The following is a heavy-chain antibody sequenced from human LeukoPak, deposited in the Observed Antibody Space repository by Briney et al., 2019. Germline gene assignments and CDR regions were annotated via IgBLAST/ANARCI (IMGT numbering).Heavy chain of an antibody. J-gene: IGHJ4*02. CDR1: GYTFTSYA. V-gene: IGHV7-4-1*02. D-gene: IGHD3-10*01. CDR3: ARGGSLWFGELWDFDY. CDR2: INTNTGNP. Sequence: ASVKVSCKASGYTFTSYAMNWVRQAPGQRLEWMGWINTNTGNPTYAQGFTGRFVFSLDTSVSTAYLQISSLKAEDTAVYYCARGGSLWFGELWDFDYWGQGTLVTVSS.